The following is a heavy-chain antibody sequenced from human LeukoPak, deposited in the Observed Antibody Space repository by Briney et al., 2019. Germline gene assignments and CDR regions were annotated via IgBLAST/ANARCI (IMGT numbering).Heavy chain of an antibody. J-gene: IGHJ4*02. CDR3: VKGVKWLVNYFDY. CDR2: ISGSGGST. CDR1: GFTFSSYA. D-gene: IGHD6-19*01. Sequence: SGGSLRLSCAASGFTFSSYAMSWVRQAPGKGLEWVSAISGSGGSTYYADSVKGRFTISRDNSKNTLYLQMNSLRAEDTAVYYCVKGVKWLVNYFDYWGQGTLVTVSS. V-gene: IGHV3-23*01.